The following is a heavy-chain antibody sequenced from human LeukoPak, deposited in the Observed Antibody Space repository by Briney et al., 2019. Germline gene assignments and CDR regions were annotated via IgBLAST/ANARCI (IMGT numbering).Heavy chain of an antibody. CDR3: AADLEAKWELLFDY. J-gene: IGHJ4*02. V-gene: IGHV1-58*02. D-gene: IGHD1-26*01. CDR2: IVVGSGNT. Sequence: SVKVSCKASGFTFTSSAMQWVRQARGQRLEWIGWIVVGSGNTNYAQKFQERVTITRAMSTSTAYMELSSLRSEDPAVYYCAADLEAKWELLFDYWGQGTLVTVSS. CDR1: GFTFTSSA.